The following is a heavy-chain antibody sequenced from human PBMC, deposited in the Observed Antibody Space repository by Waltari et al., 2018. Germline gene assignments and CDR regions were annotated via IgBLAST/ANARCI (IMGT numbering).Heavy chain of an antibody. CDR3: ARGSDLELRPFDY. J-gene: IGHJ4*02. Sequence: QVQLVQSGAEVKKPGSSVKVSCKASGGTFSSYTSSWVRQAPGQGLEWMGRIIPILGIANYAQKFQGRVTITADKSTSTAYMELSSLRSEDTAVYYCARGSDLELRPFDYWGQGTLVTVSS. CDR2: IIPILGIA. V-gene: IGHV1-69*02. CDR1: GGTFSSYT. D-gene: IGHD1-7*01.